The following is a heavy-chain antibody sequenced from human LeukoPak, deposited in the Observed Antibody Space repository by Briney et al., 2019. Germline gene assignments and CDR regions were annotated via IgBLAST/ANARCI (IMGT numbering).Heavy chain of an antibody. CDR2: LDYSGST. V-gene: IGHV4-59*01. D-gene: IGHD6-13*01. J-gene: IGHJ5*02. CDR3: ARGYSSSGYNWFDP. Sequence: PSETLSLTCTVSGGSIRSYYWSWIRQPPGKGLEWIGYLDYSGSTHYNPSLRGRVTISVDTPKNQFSLKLSSVTAADTAVYYCARGYSSSGYNWFDPWGQGTLVTVSS. CDR1: GGSIRSYY.